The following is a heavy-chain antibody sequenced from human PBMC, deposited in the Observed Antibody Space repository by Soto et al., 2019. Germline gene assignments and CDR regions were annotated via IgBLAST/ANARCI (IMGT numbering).Heavy chain of an antibody. D-gene: IGHD1-7*01. Sequence: PGGSLRLSCAASGFTLSSYAMSWVRQAPGKGLEWVSGISGSGGSTYYADSVKGRFTISRDNSKNTIFLHMDSLRAEDTAVYYCAKDRNYPRDQFHYWGQGTLVTVSS. J-gene: IGHJ4*02. CDR1: GFTLSSYA. CDR2: ISGSGGST. CDR3: AKDRNYPRDQFHY. V-gene: IGHV3-23*01.